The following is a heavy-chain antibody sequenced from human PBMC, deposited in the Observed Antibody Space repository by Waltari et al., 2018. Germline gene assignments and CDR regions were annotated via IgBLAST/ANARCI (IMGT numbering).Heavy chain of an antibody. CDR2: IKQDGSEK. J-gene: IGHJ3*02. Sequence: EVQLVESGGGLVQPGGSLRLSCAASGFTFSSYWMRWVRQAPGKGLEWVANIKQDGSEKYYVDSVKGRFTISRDNAKNSLYLQMNSLRAEDTAVYYCARAGGYCSSTSCYPDAFDIWGQGTMVTVSS. D-gene: IGHD2-2*01. CDR3: ARAGGYCSSTSCYPDAFDI. CDR1: GFTFSSYW. V-gene: IGHV3-7*01.